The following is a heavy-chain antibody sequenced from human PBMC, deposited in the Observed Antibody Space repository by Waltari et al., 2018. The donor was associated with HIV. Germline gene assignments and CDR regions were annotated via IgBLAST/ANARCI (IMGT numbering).Heavy chain of an antibody. CDR1: GYTFTNFG. CDR3: ARFFPTATTTGWYLDL. CDR2: FNSYNGDT. D-gene: IGHD4-17*01. Sequence: QVHLVQSGAELKKTGASVKLSCKASGYTFTNFGIHWVLQAPGQGLEWMGWFNSYNGDTKYAQKFQDRVTMITDTSTSTAYMELRSLRSDDTAVYYCARFFPTATTTGWYLDLWGPGTLVTMSS. J-gene: IGHJ2*01. V-gene: IGHV1-18*01.